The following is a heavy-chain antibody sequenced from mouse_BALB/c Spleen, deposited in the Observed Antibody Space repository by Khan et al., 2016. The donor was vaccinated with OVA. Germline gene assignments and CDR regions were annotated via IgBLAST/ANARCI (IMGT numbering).Heavy chain of an antibody. J-gene: IGHJ3*01. CDR2: IDPFNGST. CDR3: ARHGYLAWFAY. D-gene: IGHD2-2*01. CDR1: GYSFTSYY. Sequence: EVELVESGPELMKPGASVKISCKASGYSFTSYYIHWVKQSHGKSLEWIGYIDPFNGSTSYNQKFKGKATLTVDKSSSTAYTHLSSLTSEDSAVYYCARHGYLAWFAYWGQGTLVTVSA. V-gene: IGHV1S135*01.